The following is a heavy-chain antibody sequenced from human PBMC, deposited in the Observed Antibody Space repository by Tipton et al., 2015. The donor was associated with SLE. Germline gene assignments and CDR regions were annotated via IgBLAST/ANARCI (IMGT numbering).Heavy chain of an antibody. V-gene: IGHV3-30*18. CDR2: ISYDGSNK. D-gene: IGHD3-22*01. CDR3: AHDSSGYSGFDY. CDR1: GFTFSSYG. Sequence: SLRLSCAASGFTFSSYGMHWVRQAPGKGLEWVAVISYDGSNKYYADSVKGRFTISRDNSKNTLYLQMNSLRAEDTAVYYCAHDSSGYSGFDYWGQGTLVTVSS. J-gene: IGHJ4*02.